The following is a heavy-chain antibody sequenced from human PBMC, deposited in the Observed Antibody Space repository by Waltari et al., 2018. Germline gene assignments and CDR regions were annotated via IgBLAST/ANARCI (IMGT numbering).Heavy chain of an antibody. V-gene: IGHV4-34*01. Sequence: QVQLQQWGAGLLKPSETLSLTCAVYGGSFSGYYWSWIRQPPGKGLEWIGEINHSGSTNYNPSLKSRVTISVDTSKNQFSLKLSSGTAADTAVYYCATPGRGYCSGGSCYAPDYFDYWGQGTLVTVSS. CDR2: INHSGST. J-gene: IGHJ4*02. CDR1: GGSFSGYY. CDR3: ATPGRGYCSGGSCYAPDYFDY. D-gene: IGHD2-15*01.